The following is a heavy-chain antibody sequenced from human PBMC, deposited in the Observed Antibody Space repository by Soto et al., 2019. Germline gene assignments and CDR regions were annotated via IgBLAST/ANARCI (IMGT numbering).Heavy chain of an antibody. CDR3: ARQIYGSDTGPNFQYYFDS. CDR1: GYRFTNYW. J-gene: IGHJ4*02. Sequence: GESLKISCKASGYRFTNYWIGWVRQMPGEGLEWMGIIYPGDSDTSYSPSFPGHVTISAAKSITTVYLQWSSLRASDTAMYYCARQIYGSDTGPNFQYYFDSWGQGNPVTVSS. CDR2: IYPGDSDT. V-gene: IGHV5-51*01. D-gene: IGHD5-18*01.